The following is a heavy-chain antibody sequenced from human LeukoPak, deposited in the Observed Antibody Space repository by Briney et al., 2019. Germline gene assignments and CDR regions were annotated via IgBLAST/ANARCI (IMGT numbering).Heavy chain of an antibody. CDR3: ARDLQSSSGWYRRPRLNYYYGMDV. CDR2: IYYSGST. CDR1: GGSISSYY. V-gene: IGHV4-59*01. J-gene: IGHJ6*02. D-gene: IGHD6-19*01. Sequence: PSETLSLTCTVSGGSISSYYWSWIRQPPGKGLEWIGYIYYSGSTNYNPSLKSRVTISVDTSKNQFSLKLSSVTAADTAVYYCARDLQSSSGWYRRPRLNYYYGMDVWGQGTTVTVSS.